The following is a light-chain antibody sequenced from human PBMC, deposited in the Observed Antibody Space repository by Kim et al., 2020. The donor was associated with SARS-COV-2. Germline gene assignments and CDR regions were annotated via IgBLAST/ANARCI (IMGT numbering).Light chain of an antibody. J-gene: IGKJ5*01. Sequence: IVLTQSPATLSLSPGERATLYGRASQNVNRYLAWYQQKPGQAPRLLIFDSSNRATGIPARFSGSGSGTDFTLTISSLEPEDFAVYSCHQRFNWPTFGEGTRLDIK. CDR3: HQRFNWPT. V-gene: IGKV3-11*01. CDR2: DSS. CDR1: QNVNRY.